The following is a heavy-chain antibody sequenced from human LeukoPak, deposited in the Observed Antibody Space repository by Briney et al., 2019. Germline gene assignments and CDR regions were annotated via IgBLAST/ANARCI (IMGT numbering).Heavy chain of an antibody. Sequence: SVKVSCKASGGTSSSYTISWVRQAPGQGREWMGRIIPILGIANYAQKFQGRVTITADKSTSTAYMELSSLRSEDTAVYYCARAQDSSGYDAFDIWGQGTMVTVSS. D-gene: IGHD3-22*01. CDR1: GGTSSSYT. V-gene: IGHV1-69*02. J-gene: IGHJ3*02. CDR3: ARAQDSSGYDAFDI. CDR2: IIPILGIA.